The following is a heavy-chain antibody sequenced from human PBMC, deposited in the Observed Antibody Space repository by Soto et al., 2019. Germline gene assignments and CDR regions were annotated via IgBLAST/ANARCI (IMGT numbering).Heavy chain of an antibody. CDR3: ARYYYDSSGYTNWFDP. CDR2: IYHSGST. Sequence: PSETLSLTCAVSGGSISSSNWWSWVRQPPGKGLEWIGEIYHSGSTNYNPSLKSRVTISVDKSKNQFSLKLSSVTAADTAVYYCARYYYDSSGYTNWFDPWGQGTLVTVSS. J-gene: IGHJ5*02. V-gene: IGHV4-4*02. D-gene: IGHD3-22*01. CDR1: GGSISSSNW.